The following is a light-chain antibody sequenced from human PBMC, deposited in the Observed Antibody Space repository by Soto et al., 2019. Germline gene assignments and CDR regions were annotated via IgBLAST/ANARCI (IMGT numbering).Light chain of an antibody. J-gene: IGKJ1*01. CDR2: AAS. V-gene: IGKV1-39*01. CDR1: WSVGNF. CDR3: QQSFTTWT. Sequence: DLQMTQSPSSLSASVGDRVTITCRASWSVGNFLNWYQQKPGLPPKSLMYAASKLQGGAPSRCTSSGSATDFTLTTSNLQPEEFATYYRQQSFTTWTFGQGTKVDIK.